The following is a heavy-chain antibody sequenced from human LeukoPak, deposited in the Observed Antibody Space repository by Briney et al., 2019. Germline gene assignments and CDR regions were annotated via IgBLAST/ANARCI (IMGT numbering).Heavy chain of an antibody. CDR2: IYSSGST. Sequence: SETLSLTCTVSGGSLNSYYWSWIRQPPGKGLEWIGYIYSSGSTDYNPSLKSRVPISVDTPKDQVSLSLRSVTAADAAVYYCARLAGGDFYYGMDVWGQGTTVTVSS. D-gene: IGHD6-13*01. CDR1: GGSLNSYY. CDR3: ARLAGGDFYYGMDV. V-gene: IGHV4-59*08. J-gene: IGHJ6*02.